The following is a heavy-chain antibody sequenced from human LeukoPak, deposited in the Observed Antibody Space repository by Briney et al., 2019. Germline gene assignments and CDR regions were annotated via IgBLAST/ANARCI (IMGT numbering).Heavy chain of an antibody. CDR3: ARAPGYYDSSGYFGY. D-gene: IGHD3-22*01. CDR2: ISSSGSTI. CDR1: GFTFSDYY. Sequence: GGSLGLSCAASGFTFSDYYMSWIRQAPGKGLEWVSYISSSGSTIYYADSVKGRFTISRDNAKNSLYLQMNSLRAEDTAVYYCARAPGYYDSSGYFGYWGQGTLVTVSS. J-gene: IGHJ4*02. V-gene: IGHV3-11*01.